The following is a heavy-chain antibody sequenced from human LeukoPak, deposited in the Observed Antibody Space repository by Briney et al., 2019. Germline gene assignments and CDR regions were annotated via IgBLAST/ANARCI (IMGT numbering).Heavy chain of an antibody. Sequence: GGSLRLSCAASGFTFSSYSMNWVRQAPGKGLEWVSSISSSSSYIYYADSVKGRFTISRDNAKNSLYLQMNSLRAEDTAVYYCVREARESGGFDYWGQGTLVTVSS. CDR1: GFTFSSYS. CDR2: ISSSSSYI. D-gene: IGHD5-24*01. CDR3: VREARESGGFDY. J-gene: IGHJ4*02. V-gene: IGHV3-21*01.